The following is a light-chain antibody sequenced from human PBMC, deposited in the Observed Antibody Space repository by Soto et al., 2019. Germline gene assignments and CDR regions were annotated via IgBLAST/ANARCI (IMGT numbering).Light chain of an antibody. J-gene: IGKJ3*01. V-gene: IGKV1-27*01. CDR3: QNYNSAPLT. Sequence: DIQMTQSPSSLSASVGDTVTITCRACQGISNSLAWFQQKPGRVPQFLIYAASTLQPGVPPRFSGSGSGTDFTLTISSLQPEDVATYYCQNYNSAPLTFGPGTRVEI. CDR2: AAS. CDR1: QGISNS.